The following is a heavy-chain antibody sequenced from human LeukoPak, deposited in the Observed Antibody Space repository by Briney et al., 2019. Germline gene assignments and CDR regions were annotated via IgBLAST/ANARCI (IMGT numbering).Heavy chain of an antibody. CDR1: GFTFSSYW. CDR3: ARDRPHDY. V-gene: IGHV3-7*01. CDR2: IKQDGSEK. J-gene: IGHJ4*02. Sequence: GGSLRLSCAASGFTFSSYWMSWVRQAPGKGLEWVANIKQDGSEKYYVDSVKGRFTISRDDAKNSLYLQMISLKADDTAVYYCARDRPHDYWGQGTLVTVSS.